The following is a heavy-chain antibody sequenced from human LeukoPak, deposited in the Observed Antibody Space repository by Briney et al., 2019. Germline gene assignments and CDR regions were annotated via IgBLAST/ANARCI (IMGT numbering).Heavy chain of an antibody. CDR2: INPHGGGS. CDR3: ATSSEFGDNAELEV. J-gene: IGHJ1*01. D-gene: IGHD4-17*01. Sequence: ASVKVSCKASGNSFTTYYIHWVRQAPGQGLEWMGIINPHGGGSTYAQKLQGRVRMTRDMSTTTFYMEMTTLISEDTAVYYCATSSEFGDNAELEVWGQGTLVTVSS. V-gene: IGHV1-46*04. CDR1: GNSFTTYY.